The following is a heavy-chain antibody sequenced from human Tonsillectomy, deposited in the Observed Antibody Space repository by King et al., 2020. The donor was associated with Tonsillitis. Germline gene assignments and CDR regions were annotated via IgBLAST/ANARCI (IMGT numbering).Heavy chain of an antibody. V-gene: IGHV4-59*01. CDR2: IYYSGDA. J-gene: IGHJ4*02. CDR1: GDSMTGYY. D-gene: IGHD4-17*01. Sequence: VQLQESRPVLVKPSETLSLTCTVSGDSMTGYYWSWIRQPPGKGLEWIGHIYYSGDANYSPSLRSRVAILLDKSREQFSLRLTSVTAADMGVYYCARGFVGDSHPDYWGRGTLVTVSS. CDR3: ARGFVGDSHPDY.